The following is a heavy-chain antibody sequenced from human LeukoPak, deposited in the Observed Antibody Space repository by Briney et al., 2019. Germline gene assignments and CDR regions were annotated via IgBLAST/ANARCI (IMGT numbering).Heavy chain of an antibody. V-gene: IGHV1-2*02. CDR1: GYTLTGYY. CDR2: INPNSGGT. CDR3: AKDHRRYTTGTTVDY. D-gene: IGHD1-1*01. J-gene: IGHJ4*02. Sequence: RASVKVSCKASGYTLTGYYMHWVRQAPGQGLEWMGWINPNSGGTNYAQKFQGRVTMTRDTSISTAYMELGSLTSDDTAVYYCAKDHRRYTTGTTVDYWGQGTLVTVSS.